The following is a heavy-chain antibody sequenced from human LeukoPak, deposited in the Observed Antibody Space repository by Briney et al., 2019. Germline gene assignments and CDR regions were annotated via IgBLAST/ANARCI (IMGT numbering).Heavy chain of an antibody. V-gene: IGHV4-59*08. J-gene: IGHJ6*02. Sequence: SETLSLTCTVSGGSISSYYWSWIRQPPGKGLEWIGYIYYSGSTNYNPSLKSRVTISVDTSKNQFSLKLSSVTAADTAVYYCARHKGVVPAAIPLYGMDVWGQGTTVTVSS. CDR3: ARHKGVVPAAIPLYGMDV. CDR2: IYYSGST. D-gene: IGHD2-2*01. CDR1: GGSISSYY.